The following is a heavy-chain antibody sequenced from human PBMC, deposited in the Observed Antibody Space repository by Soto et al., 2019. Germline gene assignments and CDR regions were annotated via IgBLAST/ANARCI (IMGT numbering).Heavy chain of an antibody. CDR2: IIPMFGTS. J-gene: IGHJ4*02. CDR3: ARGSCRSTSCYKEYYFDL. CDR1: GGTFSGYA. Sequence: QVQLVQSGAEVKKPGSSVKVSCKASGGTFSGYAISLVRQAPGQGLEWMGEIIPMFGTSKYAQKFQGRVTFTADESTSTGYMEVSSLRSEDTAVYYCARGSCRSTSCYKEYYFDLWGQGTLVTVSS. V-gene: IGHV1-69*01. D-gene: IGHD2-2*02.